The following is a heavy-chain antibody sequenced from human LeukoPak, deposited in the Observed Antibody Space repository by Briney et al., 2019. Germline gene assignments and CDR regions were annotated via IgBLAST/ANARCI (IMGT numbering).Heavy chain of an antibody. CDR2: FDPEDGET. Sequence: GASVKVSCKVSGYTLTELSMHWVRQAPGKGLEWMGGFDPEDGETVYAQKFQGRVTMTEDTSTDTAYMELSSLRSEDTAVYYCATSTCYYDSSGQKSYPYFDYWGQGTLVTVSS. D-gene: IGHD3-22*01. CDR3: ATSTCYYDSSGQKSYPYFDY. CDR1: GYTLTELS. V-gene: IGHV1-24*01. J-gene: IGHJ4*02.